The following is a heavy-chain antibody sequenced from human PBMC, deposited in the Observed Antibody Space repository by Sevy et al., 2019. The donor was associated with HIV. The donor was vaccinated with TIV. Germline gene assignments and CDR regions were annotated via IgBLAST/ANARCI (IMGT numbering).Heavy chain of an antibody. V-gene: IGHV3-13*01. D-gene: IGHD6-6*01. Sequence: GGSLRLSCAASGFTFSSYDMHWVRQATGKGLEWVSAIGTAGDTYYPGSVKGRFTISRENVKNSLYLQMNSLRAGDTGVYDCARDRRCIAARRGSHGMDVWGQGTTVTVSS. CDR1: GFTFSSYD. J-gene: IGHJ6*02. CDR2: IGTAGDT. CDR3: ARDRRCIAARRGSHGMDV.